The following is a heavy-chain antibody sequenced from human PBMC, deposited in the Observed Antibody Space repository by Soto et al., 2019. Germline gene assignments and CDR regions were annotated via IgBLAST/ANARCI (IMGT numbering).Heavy chain of an antibody. CDR1: GYTFTSYA. J-gene: IGHJ6*03. Sequence: ASVKVSCKASGYTFTSYAMHWVRQAPGQRLEWMGWINAGNGNTKYSQKFQGRVTITRDTSASTAYMELSSLRSEDTAVYYCARAQGVTIFGVVSGYYYMDVWG. CDR2: INAGNGNT. D-gene: IGHD3-3*01. V-gene: IGHV1-3*01. CDR3: ARAQGVTIFGVVSGYYYMDV.